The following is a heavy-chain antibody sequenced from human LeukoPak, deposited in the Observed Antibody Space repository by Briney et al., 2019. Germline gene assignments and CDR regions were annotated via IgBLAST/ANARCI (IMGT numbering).Heavy chain of an antibody. V-gene: IGHV3-21*01. CDR3: ARATRRGSSAPFNY. D-gene: IGHD6-6*01. J-gene: IGHJ4*02. Sequence: PGGSLRLSCAASGFTFSSYSMNWVRQAPGKGLEWVSSISSSSSYIHYADSVKGRFTISRDNAKNSLYLQMNSLRAEDTAVYYCARATRRGSSAPFNYWGQGTLVTVSS. CDR2: ISSSSSYI. CDR1: GFTFSSYS.